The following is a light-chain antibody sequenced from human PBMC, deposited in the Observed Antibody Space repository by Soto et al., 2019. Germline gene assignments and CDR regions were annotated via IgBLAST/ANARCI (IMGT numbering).Light chain of an antibody. J-gene: IGKJ1*01. CDR1: QFVSSR. CDR2: DTS. Sequence: EIVLTQSPGTLSLSPGERVTLSCRASQFVSSRLAWYQQRPGQVPRLLIYDTSTRAPGISARFSGSGSGTDFTLTISRLEPEDFAMYYCLHHGSSLWTFGQGTKVDI. CDR3: LHHGSSLWT. V-gene: IGKV3-20*01.